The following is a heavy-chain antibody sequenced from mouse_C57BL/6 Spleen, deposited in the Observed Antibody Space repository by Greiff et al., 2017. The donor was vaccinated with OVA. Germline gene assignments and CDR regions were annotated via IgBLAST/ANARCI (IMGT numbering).Heavy chain of an antibody. CDR2: ISSGGDYI. CDR1: GFTFSSYA. D-gene: IGHD2-4*01. CDR3: TRDIYYDYDGYAMDY. V-gene: IGHV5-9-1*02. J-gene: IGHJ4*01. Sequence: EVNVVESGEGLVKPGGSLKLSCAASGFTFSSYAMSWVRQTPEKRLEWVAYISSGGDYIYYADTVKGRFTISRDNARNTLYLQMSSLKSEDTAMYYCTRDIYYDYDGYAMDYWGQGTSVTVSS.